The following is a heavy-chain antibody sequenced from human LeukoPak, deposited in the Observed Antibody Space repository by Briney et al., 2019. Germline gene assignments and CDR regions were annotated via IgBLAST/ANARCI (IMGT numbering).Heavy chain of an antibody. Sequence: ASVKVSCKASGFTFTSSAMQWVRQASGQRLEWIGWIVVGSGNTNYAQKFQERVTITRDMSTSTAYMELSSLRSEDTAVYYCAASPYDYVWGSYRYNWFDPWGQGTLVTVSS. CDR1: GFTFTSSA. D-gene: IGHD3-16*02. V-gene: IGHV1-58*02. CDR2: IVVGSGNT. J-gene: IGHJ5*02. CDR3: AASPYDYVWGSYRYNWFDP.